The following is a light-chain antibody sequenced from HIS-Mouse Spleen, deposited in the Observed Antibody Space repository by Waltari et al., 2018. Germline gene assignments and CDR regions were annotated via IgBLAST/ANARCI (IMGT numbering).Light chain of an antibody. V-gene: IGLV2-23*01. CDR2: EGS. CDR3: CSYAGSSTWV. CDR1: CSDAGRYYL. Sequence: QSALTQPASVSGSPGQSITISCTGTCSDAGRYYLSSWYQQHPGKAPKLMIYEGSKRPSGVSNRFSGSKSGNTASLTISGLQAEDEADYYCCSYAGSSTWVFGGGTKLTVL. J-gene: IGLJ3*02.